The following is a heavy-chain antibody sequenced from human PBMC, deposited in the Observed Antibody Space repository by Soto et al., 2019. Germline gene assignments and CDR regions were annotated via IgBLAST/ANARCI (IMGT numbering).Heavy chain of an antibody. V-gene: IGHV3-48*02. CDR1: GFTFSSYS. CDR2: ISSSSSTI. J-gene: IGHJ3*02. Sequence: TGGSLRLSCAASGFTFSSYSMNWVRQAPGKGLEWVSYISSSSSTIYYADSVKGRFTISRDNAKNSLYLQMNSLRDEDTAVYYCARDGVVVVAATDAFDIWGQGTMVTVSS. D-gene: IGHD2-15*01. CDR3: ARDGVVVVAATDAFDI.